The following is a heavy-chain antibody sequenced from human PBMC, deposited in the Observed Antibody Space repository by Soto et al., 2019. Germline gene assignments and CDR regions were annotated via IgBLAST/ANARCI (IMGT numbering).Heavy chain of an antibody. D-gene: IGHD3-3*01. CDR1: GYPVTAYY. Sequence: QLHLVQSGAVVKKPGASVTVSCSASGYPVTAYYMHWVRQAPGRGLEWMGGINPATGDAKYTQTCPGRVTMTRDSSAGTVFMELSGLTSEDTAVFYCARGGGVGVAGSAAFDMWGQGTLVTVSS. J-gene: IGHJ3*02. CDR2: INPATGDA. V-gene: IGHV1-2*02. CDR3: ARGGGVGVAGSAAFDM.